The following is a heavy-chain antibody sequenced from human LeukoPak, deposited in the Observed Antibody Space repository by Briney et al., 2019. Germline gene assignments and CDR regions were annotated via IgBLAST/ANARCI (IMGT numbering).Heavy chain of an antibody. CDR3: ARFAPGQWLVDY. D-gene: IGHD6-19*01. CDR2: IYYSGST. Sequence: PSETLSLTCTVSGGSISSHYWSWIRQPPGKGLEWIGYIYYSGSTNYNPSLKSRVTISVDTSKNQFSLKLSSVTAADTAVYYCARFAPGQWLVDYWGQGTLVTVSS. V-gene: IGHV4-59*11. J-gene: IGHJ4*02. CDR1: GGSISSHY.